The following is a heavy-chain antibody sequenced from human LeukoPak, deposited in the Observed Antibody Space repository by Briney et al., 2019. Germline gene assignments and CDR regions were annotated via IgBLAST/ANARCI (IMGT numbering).Heavy chain of an antibody. CDR3: ARDVYDYGDYSIAY. J-gene: IGHJ4*02. V-gene: IGHV4-4*02. CDR1: GGSIDSTNY. D-gene: IGHD4-17*01. Sequence: SGTLSLTCGVSGGSIDSTNYWSWVRQAPGKGLEWIGYIYYSGSTNYNPSLKSRVTISVDTSKNQFSLKLSSVTAADTAVYYCARDVYDYGDYSIAYWGQGTLVTVSS. CDR2: IYYSGST.